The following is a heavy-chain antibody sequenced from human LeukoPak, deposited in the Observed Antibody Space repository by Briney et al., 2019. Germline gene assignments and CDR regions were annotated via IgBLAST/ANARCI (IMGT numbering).Heavy chain of an antibody. V-gene: IGHV4-31*03. CDR1: GGSISSGGYY. J-gene: IGHJ4*02. Sequence: PSETLSLTCTVSGGSISSGGYYWSWIRQHPGKGLEWIGYIYYSGSTYYNPSLKSRVTISVDTSKNQFSLKLSSVTAADTAVYYCARGDYGSGIVDYWGQGTLVTVSS. CDR3: ARGDYGSGIVDY. CDR2: IYYSGST. D-gene: IGHD3-10*01.